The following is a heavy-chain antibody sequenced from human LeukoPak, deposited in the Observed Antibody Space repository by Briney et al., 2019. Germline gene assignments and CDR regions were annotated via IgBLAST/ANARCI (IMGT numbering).Heavy chain of an antibody. Sequence: GSSVKVSCKASGGTFSSYAISWVRQAPGQGLEWMGRIIPILGIANYAQKFQGRVTITADKSTSTAYMELRSLRSDDTAVYYCARAPGEYSSGSLGWFDPWGQGTLVTVSS. CDR2: IIPILGIA. D-gene: IGHD6-19*01. CDR3: ARAPGEYSSGSLGWFDP. V-gene: IGHV1-69*04. J-gene: IGHJ5*02. CDR1: GGTFSSYA.